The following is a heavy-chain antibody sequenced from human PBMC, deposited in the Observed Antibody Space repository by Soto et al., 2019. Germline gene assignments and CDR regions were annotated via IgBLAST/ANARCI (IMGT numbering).Heavy chain of an antibody. CDR3: ARLRGGWLYYYYGMDV. Sequence: QVQLVQSGAEVKKPGASVKVSCKASGYTFTSYDINWVRQATGQGLEWMGWMNPNSGNTGYAQQFQGRVTMTRNTSISTAYMELSSLRSEDTAVYYCARLRGGWLYYYYGMDVWGQGTTVTVSS. D-gene: IGHD5-12*01. CDR2: MNPNSGNT. J-gene: IGHJ6*02. CDR1: GYTFTSYD. V-gene: IGHV1-8*01.